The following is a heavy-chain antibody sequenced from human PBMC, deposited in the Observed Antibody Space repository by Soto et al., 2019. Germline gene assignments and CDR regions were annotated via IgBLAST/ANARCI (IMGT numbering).Heavy chain of an antibody. CDR3: ARAAVAAHFDL. J-gene: IGHJ4*02. Sequence: TGGSLRLSCAASGFTFSSYAMSWVRQAPGKGLAWVSRIKGDGATTSYADSVMGRFSISRDNARNTLYLQMNSLTAEDTAVYYCARAAVAAHFDLWGQGALVTVSS. CDR2: IKGDGATT. D-gene: IGHD6-19*01. V-gene: IGHV3-74*01. CDR1: GFTFSSYA.